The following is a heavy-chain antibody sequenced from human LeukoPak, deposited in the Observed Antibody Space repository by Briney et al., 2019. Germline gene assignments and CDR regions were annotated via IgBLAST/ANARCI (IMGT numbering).Heavy chain of an antibody. CDR1: GDSVSSNGAS. Sequence: SQTLSLTCAISGDSVSSNGASWNWIPQSPSRGLEWLGRTYYRSQQWHSDYAPSVKGRITLNPDTSKNQFSLQLNSMTPEDTAVYYCGRETDFGVVTNWGQGTLVTVSS. D-gene: IGHD3-3*01. V-gene: IGHV6-1*01. J-gene: IGHJ4*02. CDR3: GRETDFGVVTN. CDR2: TYYRSQQWHS.